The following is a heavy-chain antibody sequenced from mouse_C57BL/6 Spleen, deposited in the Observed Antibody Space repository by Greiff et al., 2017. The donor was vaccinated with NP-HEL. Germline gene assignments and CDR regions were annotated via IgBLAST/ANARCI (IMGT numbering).Heavy chain of an antibody. Sequence: QVQLQQPGAELVMPGASVKLSCKASGYTFTSYWMHWVKQRPGQGLEWIGEIDPSDSYTNYNQKFKGKSTLTVDKSSSTAYMQLSSLTSEDSAVYYCARGFTTVVESLFDYWGQGTTLTVSS. CDR2: IDPSDSYT. D-gene: IGHD1-1*01. CDR1: GYTFTSYW. J-gene: IGHJ2*01. V-gene: IGHV1-69*01. CDR3: ARGFTTVVESLFDY.